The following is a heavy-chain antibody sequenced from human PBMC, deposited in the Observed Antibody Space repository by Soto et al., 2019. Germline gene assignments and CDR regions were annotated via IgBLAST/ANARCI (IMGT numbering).Heavy chain of an antibody. CDR2: ISAYNGNT. CDR3: ARDFLPSDYGEYFPFDY. V-gene: IGHV1-18*01. D-gene: IGHD4-17*01. Sequence: ASVKVSCKASGYTFTSYGISWVRQAPGQGLEWMGWISAYNGNTNYAQKLQGRVTMTTDTSTSTAYMELRSLRSDDTAVYYCARDFLPSDYGEYFPFDYWGQGTLVTVSS. CDR1: GYTFTSYG. J-gene: IGHJ4*02.